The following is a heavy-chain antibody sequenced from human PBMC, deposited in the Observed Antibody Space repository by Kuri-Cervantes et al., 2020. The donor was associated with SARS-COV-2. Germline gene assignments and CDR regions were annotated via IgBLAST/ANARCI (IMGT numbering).Heavy chain of an antibody. CDR3: AKDMGGDFWACYFDL. V-gene: IGHV3-9*03. CDR2: ISWNSGSI. D-gene: IGHD3-3*01. CDR1: GFTFDDYA. Sequence: LSLTCAASGFTFDDYAMHWVRQAPGKGLEWVSGISWNSGSIGYADSVKGRFTISRDNAKNSLYLQMNSLRADDMALYYCAKDMGGDFWACYFDLWGHGTLVTVSS. J-gene: IGHJ2*01.